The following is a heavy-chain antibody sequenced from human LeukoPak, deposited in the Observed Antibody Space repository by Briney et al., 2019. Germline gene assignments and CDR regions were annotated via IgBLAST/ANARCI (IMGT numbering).Heavy chain of an antibody. CDR1: GGSISTGTYY. J-gene: IGHJ4*02. V-gene: IGHV4-39*01. CDR2: FSYSGNT. Sequence: SETLSLTCTVSGGSISTGTYYWGWIRQPPGKGLEWIGSFSYSGNTYYNASLKSRVSVSVDTSKNQFSLKLSSVTAADTAVFYCARAPRHSYYYYPRYFDYWGQGTLVTVSS. CDR3: ARAPRHSYYYYPRYFDY. D-gene: IGHD5-12*01.